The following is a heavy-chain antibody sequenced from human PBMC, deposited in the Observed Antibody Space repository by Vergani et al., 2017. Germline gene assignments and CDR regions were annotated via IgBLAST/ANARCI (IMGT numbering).Heavy chain of an antibody. J-gene: IGHJ5*02. V-gene: IGHV3-23*01. CDR2: ISGRGGST. CDR3: AKDFIAVAGRGWFDP. D-gene: IGHD6-19*01. CDR1: GLTVRSYA. Sequence: EAQMLDSGGGLVQPGGSLTLFCAASGLTVRSYAMSWLRQAPGMGVEWVSAISGRGGSTYYADSVKGRFTISSDNSNNTLYLQKNSLRAEDTAVYYCAKDFIAVAGRGWFDPWGQGTLVTVSS.